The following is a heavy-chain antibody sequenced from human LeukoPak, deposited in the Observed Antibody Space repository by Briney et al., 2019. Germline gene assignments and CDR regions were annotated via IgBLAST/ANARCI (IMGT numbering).Heavy chain of an antibody. CDR2: ISSNGGST. V-gene: IGHV3-64*04. CDR1: GFTFSSYA. CDR3: ARRLEYSGSKGVFDY. Sequence: GGSLRLSCSASGFTFSSYAMHWVRQAPGKGLEYVSAISSNGGSTYYADSVKGRFTISRDNSKNTLYLQMNSLRAEDTAVYYCARRLEYSGSKGVFDYWGQGTLVTVSS. J-gene: IGHJ4*02. D-gene: IGHD1-26*01.